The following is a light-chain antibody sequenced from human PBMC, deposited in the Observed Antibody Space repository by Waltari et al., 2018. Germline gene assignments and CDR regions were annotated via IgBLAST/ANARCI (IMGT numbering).Light chain of an antibody. CDR3: SSPSSHNVVL. J-gene: IGLJ2*01. CDR1: RSYVAGYNS. CDR2: DVS. V-gene: IGLV2-14*03. Sequence: QSALTQPASVSGSPGQSITISCTGTRSYVAGYNSVSWYQDHPAQAPKVILHDVSDRPSGICQRCSGSQSGQTASMTIPGLQAEDEAYYFSSSPSSHNVVLFGGGTKLTVL.